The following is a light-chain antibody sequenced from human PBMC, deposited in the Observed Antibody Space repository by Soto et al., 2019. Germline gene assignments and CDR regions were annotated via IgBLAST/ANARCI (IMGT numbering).Light chain of an antibody. V-gene: IGKV3-20*01. Sequence: EIVLTQSPGTLSLSPGERATVSCRASQSISSSYLAWYQQKPGQAPRLLIYGTSSRASGIPDRFRGSGSGTDFTLTISRLESEDFAVYYCQQYDTSPGTFGQGTKVEIK. CDR3: QQYDTSPGT. CDR2: GTS. CDR1: QSISSSY. J-gene: IGKJ1*01.